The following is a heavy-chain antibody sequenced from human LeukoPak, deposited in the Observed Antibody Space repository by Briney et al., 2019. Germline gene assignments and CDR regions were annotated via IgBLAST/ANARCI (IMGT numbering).Heavy chain of an antibody. J-gene: IGHJ4*02. V-gene: IGHV2-5*02. D-gene: IGHD6-19*01. CDR3: AHSWAAYSSGRFFDY. Sequence: ESGPTLVNPTQTLTLTCTFSGFSLSTSGVGVGWIRQPPGKALEWLALIYWDDDKRYSPSLKSRLTITKDTSKNQVVLTMTNMGPVDTATYYCAHSWAAYSSGRFFDYWGQGTLVTVSS. CDR2: IYWDDDK. CDR1: GFSLSTSGVG.